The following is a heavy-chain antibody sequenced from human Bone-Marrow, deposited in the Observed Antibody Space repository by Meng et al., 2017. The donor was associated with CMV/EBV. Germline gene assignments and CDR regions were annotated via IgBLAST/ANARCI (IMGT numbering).Heavy chain of an antibody. Sequence: GSLRLSCAASGFTFSSYWMSWVRQAPGKGLEWVSSISSSSSYIYYADSVKGRFTISRDNAKNSLYLQMNSLRAEDTAVYYCARDSTGALFGVVIMVYWGQGTLVTVSS. CDR1: GFTFSSYW. V-gene: IGHV3-21*01. D-gene: IGHD3-3*01. J-gene: IGHJ4*02. CDR2: ISSSSSYI. CDR3: ARDSTGALFGVVIMVY.